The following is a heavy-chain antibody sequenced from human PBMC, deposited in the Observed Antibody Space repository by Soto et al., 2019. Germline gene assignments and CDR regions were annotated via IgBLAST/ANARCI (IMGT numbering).Heavy chain of an antibody. CDR1: GGSISSSSYY. V-gene: IGHV4-39*01. CDR2: IYYSGST. J-gene: IGHJ6*02. D-gene: IGHD1-7*01. CDR3: ARHLPSELEYYYYGMDV. Sequence: PSETLSITCTVSGGSISSSSYYWGWIRQPPGKGLEWIGSIYYSGSTYYNPSLKSRVTISVDTSKNQFSLKLSSVTAADTAVYYCARHLPSELEYYYYGMDVWGQGTTVTVSS.